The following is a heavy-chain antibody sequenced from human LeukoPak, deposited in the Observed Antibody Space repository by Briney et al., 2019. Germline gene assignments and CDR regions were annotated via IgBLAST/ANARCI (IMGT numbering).Heavy chain of an antibody. CDR3: ARHSGAGTGFVY. V-gene: IGHV4-59*08. J-gene: IGHJ4*02. CDR2: IYYSGGT. Sequence: ETLSLTCTVSGGSASSYYWSWIRQPPGKGLEWIGYIYYSGGTNYNPSLKSRLTISIDTSKNQFSLKLSSVTAADTAVYYCARHSGAGTGFVYWDQGTLVTVSS. CDR1: GGSASSYY. D-gene: IGHD6-19*01.